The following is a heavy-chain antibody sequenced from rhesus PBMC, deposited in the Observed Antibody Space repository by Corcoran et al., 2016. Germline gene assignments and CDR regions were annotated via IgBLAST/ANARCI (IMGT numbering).Heavy chain of an antibody. CDR1: VDSIRSTHC. CDR3: ARAPTARDAFDF. V-gene: IGHV4-93*01. J-gene: IGHJ3*01. Sequence: QVQLQESGPAVVKPSETLSLTCAVSVDSIRSTHCCTWIRQSLGNGLEGFGGIYGSGGSTEYNPSLKSRVTISKDTSKNQFSLKLSSVTAADTAVYYCARAPTARDAFDFWGQGLRVTVSS. CDR2: IYGSGGST. D-gene: IGHD3S6*01.